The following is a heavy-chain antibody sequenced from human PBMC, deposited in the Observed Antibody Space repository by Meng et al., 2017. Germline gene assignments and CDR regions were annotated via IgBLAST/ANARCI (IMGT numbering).Heavy chain of an antibody. V-gene: IGHV3-23*01. CDR3: AKEDSSWYGPDFDY. J-gene: IGHJ4*02. D-gene: IGHD6-13*01. Sequence: GESLKISCAASGFTFSSYAMSWVRQAPGEGLEWVSAISGSGGSTYYADSVKGRFTISRDNSKNTLYLQMNSLRAEDTAVYYCAKEDSSWYGPDFDYWGQGTLVTVSS. CDR1: GFTFSSYA. CDR2: ISGSGGST.